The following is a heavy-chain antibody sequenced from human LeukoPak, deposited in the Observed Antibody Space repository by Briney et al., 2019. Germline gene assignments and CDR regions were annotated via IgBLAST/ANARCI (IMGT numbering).Heavy chain of an antibody. CDR2: ISGSGDNT. CDR1: GFTFSSYA. D-gene: IGHD1-26*01. J-gene: IGHJ4*02. V-gene: IGHV3-23*01. CDR3: ARRSGSDYGSFDY. Sequence: GGSLRLSCAASGFTFSSYAMSWVRRTPGKGLECVSVISGSGDNTHYADSMRGRFTISRDNSKSTMFMQMNNLRAEDTAIYYCARRSGSDYGSFDYWGQGTLITVSS.